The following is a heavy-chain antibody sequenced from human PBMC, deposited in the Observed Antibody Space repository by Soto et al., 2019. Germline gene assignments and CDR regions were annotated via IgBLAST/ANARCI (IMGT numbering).Heavy chain of an antibody. V-gene: IGHV3-23*01. D-gene: IGHD6-13*01. CDR3: AKSYSSNWYDYFDC. CDR2: ISGSGGST. J-gene: IGHJ4*02. Sequence: PGGSLRLSCAASEFTFSTYAMSWVRQAPGKGLEWVSAISGSGGSTYYADSVKGRFTISRDTSKNTLYLQMNSLRAEDTALYYCAKSYSSNWYDYFDCWGQGTLVAVSS. CDR1: EFTFSTYA.